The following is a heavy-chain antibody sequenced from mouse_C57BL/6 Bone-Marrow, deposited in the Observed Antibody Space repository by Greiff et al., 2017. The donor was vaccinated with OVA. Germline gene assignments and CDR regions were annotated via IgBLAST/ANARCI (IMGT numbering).Heavy chain of an antibody. CDR1: GYTFTSYW. CDR2: IHPNSGST. CDR3: ARTRYYGSSFSFDY. Sequence: VQLQQPGAELVKPGASVKLSCKASGYTFTSYWMHWVKQRPGQGLEWIGMIHPNSGSTNYNEKFKSKATLTVDKSSSTAYMQLSSLTSEDSAVYYCARTRYYGSSFSFDYWGQGTTLTVSS. J-gene: IGHJ2*01. D-gene: IGHD1-1*01. V-gene: IGHV1-64*01.